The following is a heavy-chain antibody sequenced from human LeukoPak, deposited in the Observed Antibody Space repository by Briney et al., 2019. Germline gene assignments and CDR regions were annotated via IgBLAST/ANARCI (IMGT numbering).Heavy chain of an antibody. CDR2: INPSGGST. D-gene: IGHD6-13*01. CDR3: ARDGYSSSWYAIHYYYYMDV. Sequence: ASVKVSCKASGYTFTSYYMHWVRQAPGQGLEWMGIINPSGGSTSYAQKFQGRVTMTRDMSTSTVYMELSSLRSEDTAVYYCARDGYSSSWYAIHYYYYMDVWGKGTTVTVSS. J-gene: IGHJ6*03. V-gene: IGHV1-46*01. CDR1: GYTFTSYY.